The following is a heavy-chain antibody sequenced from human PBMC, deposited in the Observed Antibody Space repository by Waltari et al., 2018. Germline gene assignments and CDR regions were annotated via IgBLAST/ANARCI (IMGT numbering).Heavy chain of an antibody. CDR1: GFTVSSNY. D-gene: IGHD5-12*01. V-gene: IGHV3-53*01. J-gene: IGHJ4*02. Sequence: EVQLVESGGGLIQPGGSLRLSCAASGFTVSSNYMSWVRQAPGKGLELFSVIDSRGSTYSADSVKGRFTISRDNSKNTLYLQMNSLRAEDTAVYYCARESHWGGWLQSGFDYWGQGTLVTVSS. CDR2: IDSRGST. CDR3: ARESHWGGWLQSGFDY.